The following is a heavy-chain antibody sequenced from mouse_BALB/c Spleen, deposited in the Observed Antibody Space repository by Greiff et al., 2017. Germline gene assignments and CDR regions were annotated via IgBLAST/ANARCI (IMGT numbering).Heavy chain of an antibody. J-gene: IGHJ4*01. CDR2: ISSGGGST. V-gene: IGHV5-12-1*01. CDR3: ARHRNYGSIYAMDY. D-gene: IGHD1-1*01. Sequence: EVNVVESGGGLVKPGGSLKLSCAASGFAFSSYDMSWVRQTPEKRLEWVAYISSGGGSTYYPDTVKGRFTISRDNAKNTLYLQMSSLKSEDTAMYYCARHRNYGSIYAMDYWGQGTSVTVSS. CDR1: GFAFSSYD.